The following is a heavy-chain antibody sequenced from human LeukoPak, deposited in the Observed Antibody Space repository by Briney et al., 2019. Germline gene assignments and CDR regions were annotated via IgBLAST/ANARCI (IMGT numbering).Heavy chain of an antibody. D-gene: IGHD6-19*01. CDR3: ARVFYSSGWYGNFDY. Sequence: GGSLRLSCAASGFTFSSYAMHWVRQAPGKGLEWVAVISYDGSNKYYADSVNGRCTISRDNSKNTLYLQMNSLRAEDTAVYYCARVFYSSGWYGNFDYWGQGTLVTVSS. V-gene: IGHV3-30*04. CDR1: GFTFSSYA. J-gene: IGHJ4*02. CDR2: ISYDGSNK.